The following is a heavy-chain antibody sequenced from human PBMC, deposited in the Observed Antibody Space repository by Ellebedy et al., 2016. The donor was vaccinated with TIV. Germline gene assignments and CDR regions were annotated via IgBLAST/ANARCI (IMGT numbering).Heavy chain of an antibody. Sequence: GESLKISCKGSGYSFTTYWIGWVRQMPGKGLEWMGVIFPGDSDTRYSPSFQGQVTISVDKSISTAYLRWSGLKAADTAIYYCARREGLSKVDYWGQGTLVTVSS. CDR3: ARREGLSKVDY. D-gene: IGHD3/OR15-3a*01. CDR2: IFPGDSDT. CDR1: GYSFTTYW. J-gene: IGHJ4*02. V-gene: IGHV5-51*01.